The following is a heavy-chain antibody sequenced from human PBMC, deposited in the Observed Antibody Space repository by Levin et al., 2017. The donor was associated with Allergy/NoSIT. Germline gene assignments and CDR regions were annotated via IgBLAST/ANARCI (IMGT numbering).Heavy chain of an antibody. CDR2: VKSDGSST. CDR3: ARGTGFFDL. Sequence: TGGSLRLSCATSGFTFSTHWMHWVRQAPGKGLVWVSRVKSDGSSTNYADSVKGRFTISRDNAKNTLYLQMNSLRAEDTAVYYCARGTGFFDLWGQGTLVTVSS. D-gene: IGHD1-14*01. V-gene: IGHV3-74*01. CDR1: GFTFSTHW. J-gene: IGHJ4*02.